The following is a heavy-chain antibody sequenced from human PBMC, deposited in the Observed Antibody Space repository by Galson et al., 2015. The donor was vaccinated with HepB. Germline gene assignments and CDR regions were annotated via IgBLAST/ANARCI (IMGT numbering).Heavy chain of an antibody. V-gene: IGHV5-51*01. D-gene: IGHD3-3*01. CDR1: GYSFTSYW. J-gene: IGHJ6*03. CDR3: ARHGSRLRFLEWRQASRYYYYMDV. CDR2: IYPGDSDT. Sequence: QSGAEVKKPGESLKISCKGSGYSFTSYWIGWVRQMPGKGLEWMGIIYPGDSDTRYSPSFQGQVTISADKSTSTAYLQWSSLKASDTAMYYCARHGSRLRFLEWRQASRYYYYMDVWGKGTTVTVSS.